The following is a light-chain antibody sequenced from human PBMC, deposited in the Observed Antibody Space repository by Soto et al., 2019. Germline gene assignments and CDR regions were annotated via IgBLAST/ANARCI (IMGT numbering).Light chain of an antibody. CDR3: CSYAGASTYV. Sequence: QSALTQPASVSGSPGQSITISCTGTDSDVGSYDLVSWYQQHPGEAPKFMIYEVNKRPSGVSNRFSGSKSGNTASLTISGLQDEDEDDYYCCSYAGASTYVFGTGTKLTVL. CDR2: EVN. CDR1: DSDVGSYDL. J-gene: IGLJ1*01. V-gene: IGLV2-23*02.